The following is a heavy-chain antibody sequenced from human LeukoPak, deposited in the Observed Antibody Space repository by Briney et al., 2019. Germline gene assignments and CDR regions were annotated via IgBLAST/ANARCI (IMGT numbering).Heavy chain of an antibody. D-gene: IGHD2-21*02. J-gene: IGHJ2*01. Sequence: GASVNLSCKASTYTFTSYYMHCVRHPHRQGIEWKEIIKPIGGRTSYAQKFQGRVTMTRETCTSTDYMERRRVRSDDTAVYYCARGLVVVTAQSEQPKLRYFDRWGRGTQVTVSS. CDR1: TYTFTSYY. CDR2: IKPIGGRT. CDR3: ARGLVVVTAQSEQPKLRYFDR. V-gene: IGHV1-46*01.